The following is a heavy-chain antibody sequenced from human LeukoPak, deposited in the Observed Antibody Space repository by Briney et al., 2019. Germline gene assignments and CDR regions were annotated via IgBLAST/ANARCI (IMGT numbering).Heavy chain of an antibody. CDR1: GFIFNNYG. Sequence: GGSLRLSCAASGFIFNNYGMSWVRQAPGKGLESVSSISGSGDKTYYADSVKGRFTISRDNSRNTLFLQMNSLRAEDSAVYYCAKDRMVTTGLGALDIWGPGTMVTVSS. D-gene: IGHD4-17*01. CDR3: AKDRMVTTGLGALDI. CDR2: ISGSGDKT. J-gene: IGHJ3*02. V-gene: IGHV3-23*01.